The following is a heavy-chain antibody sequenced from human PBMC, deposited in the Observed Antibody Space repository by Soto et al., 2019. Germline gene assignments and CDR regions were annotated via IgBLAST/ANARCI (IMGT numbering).Heavy chain of an antibody. D-gene: IGHD2-15*01. Sequence: EVQLVESGGGLVQPGGSLRLSCAASGFTVSSHYMSWVRQAPGKGLEWVSVIYSGGSTYYADYVKGRFTISRHNSKNTLYLQMNSLRAEATAMYYCAREPSACSGGSCYSVLHYWGQGTLVTVSS. CDR3: AREPSACSGGSCYSVLHY. V-gene: IGHV3-53*04. CDR1: GFTVSSHY. J-gene: IGHJ4*02. CDR2: IYSGGST.